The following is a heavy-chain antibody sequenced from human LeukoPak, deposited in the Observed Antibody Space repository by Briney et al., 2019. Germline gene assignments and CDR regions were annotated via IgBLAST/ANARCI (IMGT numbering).Heavy chain of an antibody. CDR2: IWYDGSNK. J-gene: IGHJ4*02. CDR3: ARDQGCSYGYAHY. Sequence: QPGRSLRLSCAASGFTFSSYGMHWVRQAPGKGVEWVAVIWYDGSNKYYADSVKGRFTISRDNSKNTLYLQMNSLRAEDTAVYYCARDQGCSYGYAHYWGQGTLVTVSS. V-gene: IGHV3-33*01. CDR1: GFTFSSYG. D-gene: IGHD5-18*01.